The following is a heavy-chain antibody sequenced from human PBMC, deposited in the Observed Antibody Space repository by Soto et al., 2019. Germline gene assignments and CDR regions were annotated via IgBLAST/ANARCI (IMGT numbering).Heavy chain of an antibody. D-gene: IGHD2-21*02. CDR2: IYYSGST. CDR3: ARSLAYRGGDCYSEGAYYYYYGMDV. Sequence: PSETLSLTCTVSGGSISSCYWSWIRQPPGKGLEWIGYIYYSGSTNYNPSLKSRVTISVDTSKNQFSLKLSSVTAADTAVYYCARSLAYRGGDCYSEGAYYYYYGMDVWGQGTTVTVSS. CDR1: GGSISSCY. V-gene: IGHV4-59*01. J-gene: IGHJ6*02.